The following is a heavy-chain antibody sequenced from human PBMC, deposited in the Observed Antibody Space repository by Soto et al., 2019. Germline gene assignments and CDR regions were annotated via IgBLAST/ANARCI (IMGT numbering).Heavy chain of an antibody. V-gene: IGHV3-33*06. J-gene: IGHJ6*02. Sequence: GGSLRLSCATSGFTFSGFVMQWFRQAPGKGLEWVAVIWYDGSHQYYADSVKGRFTISRDNSKNTLYLQMNSLRAEDTAVYYCAKVGIAVAEPYYYGMDVWGQGTTVTVSS. CDR1: GFTFSGFV. CDR2: IWYDGSHQ. CDR3: AKVGIAVAEPYYYGMDV. D-gene: IGHD6-19*01.